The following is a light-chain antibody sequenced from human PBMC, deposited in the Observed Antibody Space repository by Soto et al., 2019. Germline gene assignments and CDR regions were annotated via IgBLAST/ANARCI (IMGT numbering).Light chain of an antibody. CDR3: QQYSSSSRT. CDR1: QNVNSW. CDR2: DVS. Sequence: DIQMTQSPSTLSASVGDRVTITCRASQNVNSWLAWYQQKPGKAPKLLIYDVSILQSGVPSRFSCSGSETEFTLTISSLQPDDFATYYCQQYSSSSRTFGQGTRWIS. J-gene: IGKJ1*01. V-gene: IGKV1-5*01.